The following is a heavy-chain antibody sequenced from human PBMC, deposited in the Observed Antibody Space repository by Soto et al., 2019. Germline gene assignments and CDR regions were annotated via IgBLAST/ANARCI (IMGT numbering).Heavy chain of an antibody. CDR3: ARQPFDSRSLVPHAFDI. CDR2: THAGDSDA. Sequence: GESLKISCQGSGYSFTNDWIGWVRQMPGKGLEWMGMTHAGDSDARYSSSFQGHITISADKSIGTAYLQWRSLTAADTGIYYCARQPFDSRSLVPHAFDIWGQGTMVTVSS. CDR1: GYSFTNDW. D-gene: IGHD6-13*01. J-gene: IGHJ3*02. V-gene: IGHV5-51*01.